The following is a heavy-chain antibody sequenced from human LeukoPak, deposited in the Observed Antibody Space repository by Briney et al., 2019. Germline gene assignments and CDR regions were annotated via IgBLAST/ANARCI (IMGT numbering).Heavy chain of an antibody. J-gene: IGHJ3*02. V-gene: IGHV3-7*01. D-gene: IGHD2-2*01. CDR2: IKQDGSEK. CDR3: ARLSFYRSSTSCYPGAFDI. CDR1: GFTFSSYA. Sequence: GGSLRLSCAASGFTFSSYAMSWVRQAPGKGLEWVANIKQDGSEKYYVDSVKGRFTISRDNAKNSLYLQMNSLRAEDTAVYYCARLSFYRSSTSCYPGAFDIWGQGTMVTVSS.